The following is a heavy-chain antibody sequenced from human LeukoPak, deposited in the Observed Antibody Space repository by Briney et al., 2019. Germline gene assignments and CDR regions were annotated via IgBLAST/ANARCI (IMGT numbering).Heavy chain of an antibody. CDR3: ARHRIAARGSFDY. CDR1: GGPNDSSYYY. J-gene: IGHJ4*02. Sequence: SDTLSLTCTVSGGPNDSSYYYWGWIRQPPGGGLGWIGSIYYSGSTYYTPSLKSRVTISEDTSKNQFSLKLNSVTAADTAVYYCARHRIAARGSFDYWGQGTLVTVSS. V-gene: IGHV4-39*01. CDR2: IYYSGST. D-gene: IGHD6-6*01.